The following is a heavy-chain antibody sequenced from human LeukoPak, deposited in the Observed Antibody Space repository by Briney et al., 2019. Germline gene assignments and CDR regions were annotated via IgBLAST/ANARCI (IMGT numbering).Heavy chain of an antibody. V-gene: IGHV3-11*01. Sequence: GGSLRLSCAASGFSFSDYYMSWIRQAPGKGLEWVSYMSNSGGTIYYADSVKGRFTISRDNTKNSLYLQMNSLRAEDTAVYYCASVLWFGGIFFDYWGQGILVTVSS. J-gene: IGHJ4*02. CDR1: GFSFSDYY. CDR2: MSNSGGTI. D-gene: IGHD3-10*01. CDR3: ASVLWFGGIFFDY.